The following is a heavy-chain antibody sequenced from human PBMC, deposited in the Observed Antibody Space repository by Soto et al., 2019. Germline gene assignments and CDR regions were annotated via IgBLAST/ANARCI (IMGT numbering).Heavy chain of an antibody. D-gene: IGHD6-13*01. CDR1: GASISTNNW. CDR3: AVPGAGDFDY. V-gene: IGHV4-4*02. Sequence: PSETLSLTCAVSGASISTNNWWSWVRQPPGKGLEWIGEVYHSGSTNCNPSLKSRVTISIDKSKNQFSLRLTFMTAADTAVYYCAVPGAGDFDYWSQGTLVTVSS. CDR2: VYHSGST. J-gene: IGHJ4*02.